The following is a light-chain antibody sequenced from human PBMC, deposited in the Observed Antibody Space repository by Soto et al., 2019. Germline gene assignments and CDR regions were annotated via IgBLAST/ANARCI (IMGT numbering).Light chain of an antibody. CDR1: QNISTS. J-gene: IGKJ1*01. CDR2: DVS. V-gene: IGKV1-5*02. CDR3: QQYDYSRT. Sequence: DIQLTQSPSTLSASVGDSVTMICRASQNISTSLAWYQHKPGKAPTLLMFDVSNLESGVPSRFSGSGSGTEFTLTISSLHSDDFATYYCQQYDYSRTFGQGTKVDIK.